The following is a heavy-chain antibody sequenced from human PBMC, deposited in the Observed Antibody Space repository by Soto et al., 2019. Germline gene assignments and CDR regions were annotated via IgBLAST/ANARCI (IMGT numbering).Heavy chain of an antibody. D-gene: IGHD5-12*01. J-gene: IGHJ4*02. V-gene: IGHV3-74*01. CDR1: GFTFSSYR. CDR3: ARTRGYSGYDCNY. CDR2: IKNDGSST. Sequence: GGSLRLSCAASGFTFSSYRMHWVRQAPGKGLVWVALIKNDGSSTSYADSVKGRFTISRDNSKNTLYLQMNSLRAEDTAVYYCARTRGYSGYDCNYWGQGTLVTVSS.